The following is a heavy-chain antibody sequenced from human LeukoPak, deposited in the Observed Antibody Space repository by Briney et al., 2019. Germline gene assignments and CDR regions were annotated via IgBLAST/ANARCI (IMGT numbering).Heavy chain of an antibody. CDR2: IYTSGST. J-gene: IGHJ6*03. Sequence: PSETLSLTCTVSGGSISSGSYYWSWLRQPAGKGLEWFGRIYTSGSTNYNPSLKSLVTISVDTSKNQFSLKLSSVTAADTAVYYCARGGELGTHYYYYYMDVWGKGTTVTVSS. V-gene: IGHV4-61*02. CDR1: GGSISSGSYY. CDR3: ARGGELGTHYYYYYMDV. D-gene: IGHD3-10*01.